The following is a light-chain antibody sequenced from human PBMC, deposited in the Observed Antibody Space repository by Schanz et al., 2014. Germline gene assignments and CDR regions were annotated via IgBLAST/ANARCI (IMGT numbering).Light chain of an antibody. CDR2: GAY. V-gene: IGKV3-15*01. CDR1: QSVNSN. J-gene: IGKJ4*01. CDR3: QQHDAWPFT. Sequence: IVMTQSPATLSVSPGERASLSCRASQSVNSNLAWYQQKPGQAPRLLMYGAYSRASGIASRFSGSGSGTEFTLTITSLQSEDFAVYLCQQHDAWPFTFGGGTKVEIK.